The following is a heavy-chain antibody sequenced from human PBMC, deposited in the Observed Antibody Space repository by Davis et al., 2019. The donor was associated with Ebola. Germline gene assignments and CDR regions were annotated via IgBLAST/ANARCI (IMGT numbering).Heavy chain of an antibody. Sequence: ASVKVSCRASGYTFTNYAMNWVRQAPGQGLEYMGWINTNTGNPTYAQGFTGRFVISLDTSVSTAYLQIRSLKAEDTAVYYCARGNYGDIDYWGQGTLVTVSS. J-gene: IGHJ4*02. D-gene: IGHD4-17*01. CDR1: GYTFTNYA. V-gene: IGHV7-4-1*02. CDR2: INTNTGNP. CDR3: ARGNYGDIDY.